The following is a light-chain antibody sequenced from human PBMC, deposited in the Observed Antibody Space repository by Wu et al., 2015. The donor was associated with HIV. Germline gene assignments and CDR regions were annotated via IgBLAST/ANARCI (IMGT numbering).Light chain of an antibody. CDR1: QSVSTN. CDR3: QQYNNWPRT. Sequence: EIVMTQSPATLSVSPGDSATLSCRASQSVSTNLAWYQQKPGQAPRLLIYGASTRATGFPARFGGSGSGTEFTLTINNMQSEDFAAYYCQQYNNWPRTFGQGTRLEIK. CDR2: GAS. V-gene: IGKV3-15*01. J-gene: IGKJ5*01.